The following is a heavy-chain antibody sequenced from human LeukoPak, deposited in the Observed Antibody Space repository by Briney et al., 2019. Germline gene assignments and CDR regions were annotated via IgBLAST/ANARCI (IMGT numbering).Heavy chain of an antibody. Sequence: EASVKVSCKASGYTFTSYYMHWVRQAPGQGLEWMGIINPSGGSTSYAQKFQGRVTITADKSTSTAYMELSSLRSEDTAVYYCARGEYCSGGSCYFRRYYYYYMDVWGKGTTVTVSS. CDR1: GYTFTSYY. V-gene: IGHV1-46*01. J-gene: IGHJ6*03. CDR3: ARGEYCSGGSCYFRRYYYYYMDV. CDR2: INPSGGST. D-gene: IGHD2-15*01.